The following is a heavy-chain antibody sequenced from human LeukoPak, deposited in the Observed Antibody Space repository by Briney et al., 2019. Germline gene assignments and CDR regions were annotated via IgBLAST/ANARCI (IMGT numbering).Heavy chain of an antibody. J-gene: IGHJ4*02. V-gene: IGHV3-30*04. CDR3: ARGYCSGDSCYSGLTDFDY. Sequence: GGSLRLSCVASGFTFTTYTMHWVRQAPGKGLEWVAVIAYDGSNKYYADSVKGRFTISRDNSKSTLSLQMNSLRAEDTAVYYCARGYCSGDSCYSGLTDFDYWGQGTLVTVSS. D-gene: IGHD2-15*01. CDR2: IAYDGSNK. CDR1: GFTFTTYT.